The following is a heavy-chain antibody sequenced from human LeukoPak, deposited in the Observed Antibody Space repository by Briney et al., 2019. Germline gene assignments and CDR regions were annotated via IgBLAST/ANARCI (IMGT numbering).Heavy chain of an antibody. J-gene: IGHJ6*03. CDR2: IYNGGSA. Sequence: SETLSLTCTVSGGSITSYYWGWIRQPLGKGLEWIGYIYNGGSAKYNPSLKSRVTISIDTSKNQFSLKLSSVTAADTAVYYCARLVGGVTRRWSYYYYYMDVWGKGTTVTVSS. D-gene: IGHD2-15*01. V-gene: IGHV4-4*09. CDR1: GGSITSYY. CDR3: ARLVGGVTRRWSYYYYYMDV.